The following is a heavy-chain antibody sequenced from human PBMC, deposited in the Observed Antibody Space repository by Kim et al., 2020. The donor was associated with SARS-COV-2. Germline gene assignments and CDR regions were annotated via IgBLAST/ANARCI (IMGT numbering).Heavy chain of an antibody. CDR3: VRYGLSAAMDL. CDR2: K. J-gene: IGHJ5*02. V-gene: IGHV3-7*03. Sequence: KNHVDSVKGRFTISRDNARNSLQRRMHSLRVEDTALYYCVRYGLSAAMDLWGQGTLVTVSS. D-gene: IGHD2-2*01.